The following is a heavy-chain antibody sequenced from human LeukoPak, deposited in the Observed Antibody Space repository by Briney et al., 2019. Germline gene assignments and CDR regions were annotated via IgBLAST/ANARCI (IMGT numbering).Heavy chain of an antibody. J-gene: IGHJ4*02. CDR1: GGSIISYY. CDR2: IYFSGNT. V-gene: IGHV4-59*01. D-gene: IGHD3-10*01. CDR3: AREKPHGPGSHLALDY. Sequence: SETLSLTCTVSGGSIISYYWSWIRQPPGKGLEWIGHIYFSGNTNYNPSLKSRVTISVDTSKNQFSLKLSSVTAADTAVYYCAREKPHGPGSHLALDYWGQGTLVTVSS.